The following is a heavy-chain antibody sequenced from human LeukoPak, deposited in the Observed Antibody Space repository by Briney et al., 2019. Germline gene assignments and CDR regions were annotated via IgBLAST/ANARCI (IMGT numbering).Heavy chain of an antibody. V-gene: IGHV4-61*05. J-gene: IGHJ4*02. Sequence: SETLSLTCTVSGGSISSSSYYWSWIRQPPGKGLEWIGYIYYSGSTNYNPSLKSRVTISVDTSKNQFSLKLSSVTAADTAVYYCARHVRGGVGGSSTGMFDYWGQGTLVTVSS. CDR1: GGSISSSSYY. CDR3: ARHVRGGVGGSSTGMFDY. D-gene: IGHD3-10*02. CDR2: IYYSGST.